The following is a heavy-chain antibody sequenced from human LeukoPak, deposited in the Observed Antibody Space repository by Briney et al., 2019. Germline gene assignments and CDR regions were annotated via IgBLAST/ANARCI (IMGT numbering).Heavy chain of an antibody. J-gene: IGHJ4*02. Sequence: SVKVSCKASGGTFSTYPISWVRQAPGQGLEWMGGIIPIVGIANYAQKFRGRVTITADKSTNTAYMELSSLRSEDTAVYYCARDGEMAAIYFDYWGQGTLVTVSS. CDR1: GGTFSTYP. CDR3: ARDGEMAAIYFDY. CDR2: IIPIVGIA. V-gene: IGHV1-69*10. D-gene: IGHD5-24*01.